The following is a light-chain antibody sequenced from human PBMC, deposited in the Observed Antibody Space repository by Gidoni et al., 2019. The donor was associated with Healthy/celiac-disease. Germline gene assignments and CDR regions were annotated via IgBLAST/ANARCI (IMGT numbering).Light chain of an antibody. J-gene: IGKJ2*01. V-gene: IGKV1-39*01. CDR2: AAS. Sequence: DIQTTQSPSSLSASVGDRVTITCRASQSISSYLNWYQQKPGKAPKLLIYAASSLQSGVPSRFSGSGSGTDCTLTISSLQPEDFATYYCQQSYSTPYTFGQGTKLEIK. CDR3: QQSYSTPYT. CDR1: QSISSY.